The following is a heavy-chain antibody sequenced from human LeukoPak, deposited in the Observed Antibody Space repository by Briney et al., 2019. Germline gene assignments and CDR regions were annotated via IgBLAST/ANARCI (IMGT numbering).Heavy chain of an antibody. CDR3: AKESGYSSSWYVQNLNFDY. V-gene: IGHV3-23*01. J-gene: IGHJ4*02. CDR1: GFTFSSYA. CDR2: ISGSGGST. D-gene: IGHD6-13*01. Sequence: GGSLRLSCAASGFTFSSYAMSWVRQAPGKGLEWVSAISGSGGSTYYADSVKGRFTISRDNSKNTLYLQMNSLRAEDTAVYYCAKESGYSSSWYVQNLNFDYWGQGTLVTVSS.